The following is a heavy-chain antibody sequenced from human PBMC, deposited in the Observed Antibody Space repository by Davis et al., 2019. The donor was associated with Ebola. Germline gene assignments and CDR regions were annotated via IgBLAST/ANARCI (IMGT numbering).Heavy chain of an antibody. Sequence: GESLKISCKGSGYSFTSYWIGWVRQMPGKGLEWMGMIYPSDSDARYSPAFQGQVTFSADKSISTAYLQWSSLKASDTATYYCARSMGPFDSWGQGTLVTVSS. CDR2: IYPSDSDA. D-gene: IGHD2-8*01. V-gene: IGHV5-51*01. CDR3: ARSMGPFDS. J-gene: IGHJ5*01. CDR1: GYSFTSYW.